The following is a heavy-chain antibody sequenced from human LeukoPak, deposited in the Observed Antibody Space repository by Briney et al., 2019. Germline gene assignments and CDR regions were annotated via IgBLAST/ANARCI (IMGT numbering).Heavy chain of an antibody. Sequence: SETLSLTCTVSGGSISSYYWSWIRQPPGKGLEWIGYIYYSGSTNYNPSLKSRVTISVDTSKNQFSLKLSSVTAADTAVYYCARCSVEPYYYYYGMDVWGQGTTVTVSS. CDR1: GGSISSYY. J-gene: IGHJ6*02. CDR3: ARCSVEPYYYYYGMDV. CDR2: IYYSGST. V-gene: IGHV4-59*08. D-gene: IGHD2-15*01.